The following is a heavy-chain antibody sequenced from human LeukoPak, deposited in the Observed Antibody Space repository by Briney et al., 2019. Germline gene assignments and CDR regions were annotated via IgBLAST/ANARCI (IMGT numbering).Heavy chain of an antibody. CDR3: ARWKEWFDP. J-gene: IGHJ5*02. V-gene: IGHV4-59*08. CDR2: IYHSGST. CDR1: GGSISSYY. D-gene: IGHD1-1*01. Sequence: SETLSLTCTVSGGSISSYYWSWIRQPPGKGLEWIGSIYHSGSTYYNPSLKSRVTISVDTSKNQFSLKLSSVTAADTAVYYCARWKEWFDPWGQGTLVTVSS.